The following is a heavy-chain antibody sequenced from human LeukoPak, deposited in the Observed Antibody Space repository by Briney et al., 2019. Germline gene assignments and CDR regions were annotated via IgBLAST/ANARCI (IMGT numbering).Heavy chain of an antibody. CDR1: GFTFSSNA. V-gene: IGHV3-23*01. Sequence: GGSLRLSCAASGFTFSSNAMSWVRQAPGKGLEWVSAISSSGGSTYYADSVKGRFTISRDNSKNTLYLQMNSLRAEDTAVYYCAKDYYDSSGYYGGGAFDIWGQGTMVTVSS. D-gene: IGHD3-22*01. CDR3: AKDYYDSSGYYGGGAFDI. CDR2: ISSSGGST. J-gene: IGHJ3*02.